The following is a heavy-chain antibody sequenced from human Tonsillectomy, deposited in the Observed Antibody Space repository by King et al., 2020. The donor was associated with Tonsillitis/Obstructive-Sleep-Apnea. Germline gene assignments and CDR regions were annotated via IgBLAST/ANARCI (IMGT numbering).Heavy chain of an antibody. CDR1: GYSFTSYW. D-gene: IGHD3-10*01. V-gene: IGHV5-10-1*03. Sequence: VQLVESGAEVKKPGESLRISCKGSGYSFTSYWITWVRQMPGKGLEWMGRFDPSDSYTDYSPSFQGHVTISADKSISTAYLQWSSLKASDTAMYYCANAGGHYSDMDVWGHGTTVTVSS. CDR2: FDPSDSYT. J-gene: IGHJ6*02. CDR3: ANAGGHYSDMDV.